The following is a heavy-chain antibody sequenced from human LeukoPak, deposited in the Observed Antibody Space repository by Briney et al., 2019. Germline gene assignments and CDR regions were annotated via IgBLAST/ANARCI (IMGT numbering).Heavy chain of an antibody. J-gene: IGHJ4*02. V-gene: IGHV1-18*01. Sequence: GASVKASCKASGYTFTRYGISGVRQARGQGLEWMGWISPYNANTNYAQKLQGRVTMTTDTSTSTTYMELRSLRSDDTAVYYCAREYSGLPFDYWGQGTLVTVSS. CDR2: ISPYNANT. CDR1: GYTFTRYG. CDR3: AREYSGLPFDY. D-gene: IGHD5-12*01.